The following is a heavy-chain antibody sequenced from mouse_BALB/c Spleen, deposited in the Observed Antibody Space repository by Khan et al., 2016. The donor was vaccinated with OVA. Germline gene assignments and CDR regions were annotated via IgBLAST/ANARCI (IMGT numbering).Heavy chain of an antibody. CDR1: GFTFSDYY. V-gene: IGHV5-4*02. CDR3: ARAGYGGFAY. J-gene: IGHJ3*01. D-gene: IGHD1-1*02. Sequence: EVELVESGGGLVKPGGSLKLSCAASGFTFSDYYMYWVRQTPEKRLEWVATISDGGSSTYYLDSVKGRFTISRDNAKNSLYLQMSSLKSGDTAIYYCARAGYGGFAYWGQGTLVTVSA. CDR2: ISDGGSST.